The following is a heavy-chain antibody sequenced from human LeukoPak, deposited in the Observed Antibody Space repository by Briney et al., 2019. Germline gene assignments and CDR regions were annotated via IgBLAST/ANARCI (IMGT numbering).Heavy chain of an antibody. J-gene: IGHJ4*02. CDR2: IYTSGST. D-gene: IGHD6-19*01. CDR3: AGGALIAVPGRGFPPQFSSLAS. V-gene: IGHV4-4*07. CDR1: GGSISSYY. Sequence: PSETLSLTCTVSGGSISSYYWSWIRQPAGKGLEWIGRIYTSGSTNYNPSLKSRVTISVDTSKKQFSLKLSSVTAATPAVYSCAGGALIAVPGRGFPPQFSSLASWAQGTLATASP.